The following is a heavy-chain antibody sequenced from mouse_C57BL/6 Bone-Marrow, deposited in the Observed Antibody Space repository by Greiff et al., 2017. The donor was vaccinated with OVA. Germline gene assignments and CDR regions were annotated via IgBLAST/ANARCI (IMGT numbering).Heavy chain of an antibody. CDR2: INSDGGST. J-gene: IGHJ1*03. CDR3: ARLDDYDGDWYFDV. Sequence: EVKLQESGGGLVQPGESLKLSCESNEYEFPSHDMSWVRKTPEKRLELVAAINSDGGSTYYPDTMERRFIISRDNTKKTLYLQMSSLRSEDTALYYCARLDDYDGDWYFDVWGTGTTVTVSS. CDR1: EYEFPSHD. V-gene: IGHV5-2*01. D-gene: IGHD2-4*01.